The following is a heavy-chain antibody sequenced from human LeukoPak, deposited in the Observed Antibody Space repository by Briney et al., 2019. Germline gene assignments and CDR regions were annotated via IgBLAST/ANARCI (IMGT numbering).Heavy chain of an antibody. CDR3: ARVGYYGSGSYYNAYGMVV. Sequence: ASVKVSCKASGYTFTSYAMHWVSQAPGQRLEWMGWINAGNGNTKYSQKFQGRVTIARDTSASTAYMELSSLRSEDTAVYYCARVGYYGSGSYYNAYGMVVWGQGTTVTVPS. CDR1: GYTFTSYA. CDR2: INAGNGNT. D-gene: IGHD3-10*01. J-gene: IGHJ6*02. V-gene: IGHV1-3*01.